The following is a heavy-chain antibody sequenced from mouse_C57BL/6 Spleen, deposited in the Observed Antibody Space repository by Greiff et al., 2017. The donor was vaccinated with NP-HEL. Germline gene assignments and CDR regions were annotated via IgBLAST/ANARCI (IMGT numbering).Heavy chain of an antibody. CDR2: IYPGDGDT. D-gene: IGHD1-1*01. CDR3: ARLTGGYYYGSSYYAMDY. CDR1: GYAFSSSW. Sequence: QVQLQQSGPELVKPGASVKISCKASGYAFSSSWMNWVKQRPGKGLEWIGRIYPGDGDTNYNGKFKGKATLTADKSSSTAYLQLSSLTSEDSAVYFCARLTGGYYYGSSYYAMDYWGQGTSVTVSS. J-gene: IGHJ4*01. V-gene: IGHV1-82*01.